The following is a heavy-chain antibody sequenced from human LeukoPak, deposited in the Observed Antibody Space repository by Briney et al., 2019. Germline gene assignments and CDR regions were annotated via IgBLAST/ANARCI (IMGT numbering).Heavy chain of an antibody. CDR2: IHTGGGI. Sequence: SETLSLTCTVSGGSINSDYWIWIRQPAGKGLEWIGRIHTGGGINSNPSLKSRVTMSVDTSKNQFSLKLTSVTAADTAVHCCARGMITAGGLHYWGQGTLVTVSS. J-gene: IGHJ4*02. V-gene: IGHV4-4*07. D-gene: IGHD6-13*01. CDR1: GGSINSDY. CDR3: ARGMITAGGLHY.